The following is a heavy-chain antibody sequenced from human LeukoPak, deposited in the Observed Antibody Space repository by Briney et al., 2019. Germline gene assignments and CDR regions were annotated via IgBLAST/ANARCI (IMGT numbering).Heavy chain of an antibody. V-gene: IGHV3-23*01. D-gene: IGHD6-19*01. Sequence: PGGSLRLSCAASGFTFSSYAMSWVRQAPGKGLEWVSAISGSGGSTYYADSVKGRFTISRDNSKNTLYLQMNSLRAEDTAVYYCAKDGWPSQERWLEYYFDYWGQGTLVTVSS. J-gene: IGHJ4*02. CDR1: GFTFSSYA. CDR3: AKDGWPSQERWLEYYFDY. CDR2: ISGSGGST.